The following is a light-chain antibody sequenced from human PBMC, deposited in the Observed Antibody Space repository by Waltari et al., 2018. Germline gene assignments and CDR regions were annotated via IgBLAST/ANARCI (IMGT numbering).Light chain of an antibody. CDR3: SSYTTSSTVL. CDR1: SSDVGAYNY. Sequence: QSALTQPASVSGSPGQSITISCTGTSSDVGAYNYVSWYQQYPGKAPKLMIYDVSNRPPGVSNRFSGSKAGNTASLTISGLQAEDEADYYCSSYTTSSTVLFGGGTKLTVL. CDR2: DVS. J-gene: IGLJ2*01. V-gene: IGLV2-14*03.